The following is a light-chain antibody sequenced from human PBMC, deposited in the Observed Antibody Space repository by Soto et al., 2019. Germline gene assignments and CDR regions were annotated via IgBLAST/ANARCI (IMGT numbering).Light chain of an antibody. CDR3: QKYNSALSRG. CDR2: AAS. V-gene: IGKV1-27*01. Sequence: DIPMTQSPSSLSASVGDRVTITCRASQGISNYLAWYQQKPGKVPKLLIYAASTLQSGVPSRFSGSGSGTDFTLTITSRQPEDVATYYCQKYNSALSRGFGQGTKVEIK. CDR1: QGISNY. J-gene: IGKJ1*01.